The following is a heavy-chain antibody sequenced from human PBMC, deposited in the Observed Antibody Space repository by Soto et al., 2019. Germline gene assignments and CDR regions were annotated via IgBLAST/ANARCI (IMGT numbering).Heavy chain of an antibody. CDR1: GFTFSSYG. J-gene: IGHJ6*02. D-gene: IGHD3-22*01. Sequence: QVQLVESGGGVVQPGRSLRLSCAASGFTFSSYGMHWVRQAPGKGLEWVAVIWYDGSNKYYADSVKGRFTISRDNSKNTLYLQMNSLRAEDTAVYYCARDPDSSGSRSYYYYYGMDVWGQGTTVTVSS. V-gene: IGHV3-33*01. CDR2: IWYDGSNK. CDR3: ARDPDSSGSRSYYYYYGMDV.